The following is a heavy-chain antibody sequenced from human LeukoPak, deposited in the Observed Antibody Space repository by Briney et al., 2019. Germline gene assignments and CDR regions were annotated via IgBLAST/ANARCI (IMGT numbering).Heavy chain of an antibody. V-gene: IGHV3-7*01. CDR3: ARDGSYPDY. Sequence: GGSLRLSCAASGFTFKSYWMSWVRQAPGTGLEWVANINYDGSAQFYVDSVKGRFTISRENSKNSLYLQMNSLRVEDTAVYYCARDGSYPDYWGQGTLVTVSS. CDR1: GFTFKSYW. CDR2: INYDGSAQ. J-gene: IGHJ4*02. D-gene: IGHD1-26*01.